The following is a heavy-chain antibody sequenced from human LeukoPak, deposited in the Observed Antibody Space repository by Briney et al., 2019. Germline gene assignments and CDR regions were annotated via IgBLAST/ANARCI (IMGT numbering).Heavy chain of an antibody. CDR3: ARENLNNWFDP. CDR1: GYTFTSYY. J-gene: IGHJ5*02. V-gene: IGHV1-46*01. Sequence: ASVKVSCKASGYTFTSYYMHWVRQAPGRGLEWMGIINPSGGSTSYAQKFQGRVTMTRDMSTSTVYMELSSLRSEDTAVYYCARENLNNWFDPWGQGTLVTVSS. CDR2: INPSGGST.